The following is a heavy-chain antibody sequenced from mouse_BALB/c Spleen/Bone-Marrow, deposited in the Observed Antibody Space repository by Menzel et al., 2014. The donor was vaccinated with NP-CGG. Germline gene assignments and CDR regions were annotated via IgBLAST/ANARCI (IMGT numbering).Heavy chain of an antibody. Sequence: VQLQQSGAELVKPGASAKLSCTASGFNIKDTYMHWMKRRPEQGLEWIGRIDPANGNTKYDPKFQGKATITADTSSNTAYLQLSSLTSEDTAVYYCASYYYGSSGFAYWGQGTLVTVSA. CDR1: GFNIKDTY. CDR3: ASYYYGSSGFAY. CDR2: IDPANGNT. V-gene: IGHV14-3*02. D-gene: IGHD1-1*01. J-gene: IGHJ3*01.